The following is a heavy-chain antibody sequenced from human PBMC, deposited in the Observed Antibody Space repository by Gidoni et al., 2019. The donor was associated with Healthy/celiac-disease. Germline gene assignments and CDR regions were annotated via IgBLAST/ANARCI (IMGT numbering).Heavy chain of an antibody. CDR3: ARERATRGGWFDP. CDR2: IYQRGST. V-gene: IGHV4-30-2*01. J-gene: IGHJ5*02. D-gene: IGHD5-12*01. CDR1: GGSLSSGGYS. Sequence: QLQLQESGSGLVKPSQTLSLTCAVSGGSLSSGGYSWSWLRQPPGKGLEGIGYIYQRGSTYYNPALKSRVTISVDRSKNQFSLKLSAVTAADTAVYYCARERATRGGWFDPWGQGTLVTVSS.